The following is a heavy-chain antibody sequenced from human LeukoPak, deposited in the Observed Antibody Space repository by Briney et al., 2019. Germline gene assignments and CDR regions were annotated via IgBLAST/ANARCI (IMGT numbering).Heavy chain of an antibody. J-gene: IGHJ4*02. V-gene: IGHV4-34*01. CDR2: INHSGST. CDR3: ARAEDYYDSSGYPSRYDY. D-gene: IGHD3-22*01. CDR1: GGSFSGYY. Sequence: SETLSLTCAVYGGSFSGYYWSWIRQPPGKGLEWIGEINHSGSTNYNPSLKSRVTISVDTSKNQFSLKLSSVTAADTAVYYCARAEDYYDSSGYPSRYDYWGQGTLVTVSS.